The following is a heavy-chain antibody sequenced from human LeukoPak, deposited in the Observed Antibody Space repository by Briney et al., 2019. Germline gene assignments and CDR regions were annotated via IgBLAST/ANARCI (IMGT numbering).Heavy chain of an antibody. V-gene: IGHV1-69-2*01. CDR1: GYTFTDYY. CDR2: VDPEDGET. J-gene: IGHJ4*02. CDR3: ATLSMTNIDY. Sequence: ASVKVSCKVSGYTFTDYYMHWVQQAPGKGLEWMGLVDPEDGETIYAEKFQGRVTITADTSTDPAYMELSSLRSEDTAVYYCATLSMTNIDYWGQGTLVTVSS.